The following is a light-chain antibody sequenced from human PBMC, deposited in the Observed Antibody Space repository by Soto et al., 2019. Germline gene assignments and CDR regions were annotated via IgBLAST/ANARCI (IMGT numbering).Light chain of an antibody. CDR3: QQYSTSSTWT. CDR1: QSLRRW. J-gene: IGKJ1*01. Sequence: DIQMTQSPSTLSASVGDRVTVTCRASQSLRRWLAWYQQKPGKAPKLLIYDVSTLETGVPSRFSGSGSGTEFTLTLSSLQPDDFATYYCQQYSTSSTWTFGQGTKVDIK. V-gene: IGKV1-5*01. CDR2: DVS.